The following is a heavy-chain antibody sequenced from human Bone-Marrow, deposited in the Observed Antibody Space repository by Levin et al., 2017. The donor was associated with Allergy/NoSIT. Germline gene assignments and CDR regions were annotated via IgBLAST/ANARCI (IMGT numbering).Heavy chain of an antibody. CDR1: ELPFADYW. J-gene: IGHJ3*02. D-gene: IGHD3-3*01. V-gene: IGHV3-15*01. Sequence: GGSLRLSCAASELPFADYWMTWVRQAPGKGLEWVGRITSKAHGETTDYGVAVKGRFSISRDDSRQTVYLQLSGLETEDTAVYFCATERIFTFNIWGQGTMVTVS. CDR3: ATERIFTFNI. CDR2: ITSKAHGETT.